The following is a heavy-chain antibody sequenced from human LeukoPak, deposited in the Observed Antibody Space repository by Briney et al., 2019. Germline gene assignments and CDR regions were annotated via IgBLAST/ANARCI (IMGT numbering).Heavy chain of an antibody. CDR3: AKDISGSAQYIDY. J-gene: IGHJ4*02. D-gene: IGHD5-12*01. Sequence: GGSLRLSCAASGFTFSSHWMHWVRQAPGKGLVWVSRIISDGSITNYADSVKGRFTISRDNAKNSLYLQMNSLRAEDTALYYCAKDISGSAQYIDYWGQGTLVTVSS. CDR1: GFTFSSHW. V-gene: IGHV3-74*01. CDR2: IISDGSIT.